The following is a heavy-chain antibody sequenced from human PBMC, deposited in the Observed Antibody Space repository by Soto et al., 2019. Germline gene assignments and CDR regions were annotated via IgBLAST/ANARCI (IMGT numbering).Heavy chain of an antibody. CDR2: ISSSSGSI. CDR1: GFTFSSYA. D-gene: IGHD3-22*01. CDR3: AKGADYFHSNGNNLEYFQY. V-gene: IGHV3-48*01. Sequence: GGSLRLSCAASGFTFSSYAMHWVRRAPGKGLEWISYISSSSGSIFYADSVEGRFTISRDNSKNTLHLQMNSLRAEDTAVYYCAKGADYFHSNGNNLEYFQYWGQGTLVTVSS. J-gene: IGHJ1*01.